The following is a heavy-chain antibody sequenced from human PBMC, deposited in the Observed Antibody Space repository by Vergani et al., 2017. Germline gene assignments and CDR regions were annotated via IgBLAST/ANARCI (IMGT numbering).Heavy chain of an antibody. CDR1: GFTFNHYA. Sequence: EVQLLESGGDLVQPGGSLRLSCAASGFTFNHYAMNWVRQAPGKGLEWVSGISGSGGSTYYAGSVKGRFTISRASSKNTPYLQMNSLSAGDTAVYYCAKANPRNSGYDYLYCYHAMDVWGQGTTVTVSS. V-gene: IGHV3-23*01. D-gene: IGHD5-12*01. CDR2: ISGSGGST. J-gene: IGHJ6*02. CDR3: AKANPRNSGYDYLYCYHAMDV.